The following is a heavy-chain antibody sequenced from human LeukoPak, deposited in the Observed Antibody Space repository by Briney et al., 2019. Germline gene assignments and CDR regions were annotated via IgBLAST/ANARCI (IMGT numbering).Heavy chain of an antibody. D-gene: IGHD2-15*01. CDR3: ATDRYCSGGSCYSTPDY. CDR2: FDAEDGET. J-gene: IGHJ4*02. CDR1: GYTLTELY. Sequence: ASVKVSCKVSGYTLTELYMHWVRQAPGKGLEWMGGFDAEDGETIYAQKFQGRVTMTEDTSTDTAYMELSSLRSEDTAVYYCATDRYCSGGSCYSTPDYWGQGTLVTVSS. V-gene: IGHV1-24*01.